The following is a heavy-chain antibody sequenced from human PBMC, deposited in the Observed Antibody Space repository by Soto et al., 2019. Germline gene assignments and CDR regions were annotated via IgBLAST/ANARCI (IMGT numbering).Heavy chain of an antibody. J-gene: IGHJ4*02. Sequence: PGESLKIYCKGSGYSFAGYWITWVRQKPGKGLEGLGRMDPSDSQTYYSPSFPGHVTISVTKSITTVFLQWSSLSASDTAMYYCSRQIYDSDTGPNFQYYFDSWGQGTPVTVSS. D-gene: IGHD3-22*01. CDR3: SRQIYDSDTGPNFQYYFDS. CDR2: MDPSDSQT. CDR1: GYSFAGYW. V-gene: IGHV5-10-1*01.